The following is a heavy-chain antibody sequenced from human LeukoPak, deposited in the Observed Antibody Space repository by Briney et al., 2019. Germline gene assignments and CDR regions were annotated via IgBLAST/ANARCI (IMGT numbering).Heavy chain of an antibody. Sequence: ASVKVSRKASGYTFTSYGISWVRQAPGQGLEWMGWISAYNGNTNYAQKLQGRVTMTTDTSTSTAYTELRSLRSDDTAVYYCARVARQLRYFDWSRAPYDYWGQGTLVTVSS. V-gene: IGHV1-18*01. D-gene: IGHD3-9*01. J-gene: IGHJ4*02. CDR2: ISAYNGNT. CDR3: ARVARQLRYFDWSRAPYDY. CDR1: GYTFTSYG.